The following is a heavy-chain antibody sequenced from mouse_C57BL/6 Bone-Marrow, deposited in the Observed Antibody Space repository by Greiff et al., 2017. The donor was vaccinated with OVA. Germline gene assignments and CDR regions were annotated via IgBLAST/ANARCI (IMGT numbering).Heavy chain of an antibody. D-gene: IGHD2-4*01. Sequence: VQLQQSGPELVKPGASVKISCKASGYAFSSYWMYWVKPRPGKGLEWFGRIYPGDGFTNYTGKLTGKATLTADKSSSTAYMQLSSLTSEDSAVYYCARSGDYDVDYWGQGTTLTVTS. J-gene: IGHJ2*01. CDR1: GYAFSSYW. CDR3: ARSGDYDVDY. V-gene: IGHV1-82*01. CDR2: IYPGDGFT.